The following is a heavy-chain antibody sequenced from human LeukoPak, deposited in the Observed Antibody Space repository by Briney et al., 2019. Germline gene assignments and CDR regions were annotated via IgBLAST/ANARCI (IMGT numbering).Heavy chain of an antibody. J-gene: IGHJ4*02. V-gene: IGHV1-69*13. CDR1: GGTFSGYA. Sequence: GASVKVSCKASGGTFSGYAISWVRQAPGQGLEWMGGIIPIFGTANYAQKFQGRVTVTADESTSTAYMELSSLRSEDTAVYYCAREIGYYGSGSSFDYWGQGTLVTVSS. D-gene: IGHD3-10*01. CDR2: IIPIFGTA. CDR3: AREIGYYGSGSSFDY.